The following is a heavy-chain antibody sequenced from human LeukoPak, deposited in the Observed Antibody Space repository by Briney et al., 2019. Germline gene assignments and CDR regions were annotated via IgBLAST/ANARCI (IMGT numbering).Heavy chain of an antibody. J-gene: IGHJ4*02. V-gene: IGHV3-15*01. CDR2: IKSKTDGETT. Sequence: GGSLRLSCAASGFTFSNAWMSWVRQAPGKGLEWVGRIKSKTDGETTDYAAPVKGRFTISRDDSKNTLYLQMNSLKTEDTAVYYCTTEPTSLHWGQGTLVTVSS. CDR3: TTEPTSLH. CDR1: GFTFSNAW.